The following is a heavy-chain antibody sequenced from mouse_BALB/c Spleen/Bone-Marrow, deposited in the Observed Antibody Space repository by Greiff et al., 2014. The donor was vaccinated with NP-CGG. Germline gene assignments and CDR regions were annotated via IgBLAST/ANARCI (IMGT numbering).Heavy chain of an antibody. CDR1: GYTFTSYY. CDR3: SRGGNFDVMDY. V-gene: IGHV1S81*02. J-gene: IGHJ4*01. D-gene: IGHD2-1*01. Sequence: VQLQQSGAELVKPGASVKLSCKASGYTFTSYYMSWVKQRPGQGLEWIGGINPSNGANNFNEKFKSKATLTVDKSSSTAYMQLSSLTSEDSAVYYCSRGGNFDVMDYWGQGTSVTVSS. CDR2: INPSNGAN.